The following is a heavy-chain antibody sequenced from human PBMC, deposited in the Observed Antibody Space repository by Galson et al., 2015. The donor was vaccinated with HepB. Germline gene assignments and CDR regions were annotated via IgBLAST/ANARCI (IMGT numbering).Heavy chain of an antibody. CDR3: ARIVSHYYDSSGSDAFDT. D-gene: IGHD3-22*01. J-gene: IGHJ3*02. V-gene: IGHV2-70*04. Sequence: PALVNPTQTLTLTCTFSGFSLTTSGVRVSWIRQPPGKTLEWLARIDWDDRKFYSTSLKTRLTISKDTSKNQVVLTMTNMDPVDTATYYCARIVSHYYDSSGSDAFDTWGQGTMVTVSS. CDR1: GFSLTTSGVR. CDR2: IDWDDRK.